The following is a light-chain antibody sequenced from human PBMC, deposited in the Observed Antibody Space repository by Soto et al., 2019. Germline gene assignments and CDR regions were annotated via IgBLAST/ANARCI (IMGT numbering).Light chain of an antibody. CDR1: QSISSY. J-gene: IGKJ1*01. CDR2: AAS. Sequence: IKMSQSPSTLSASVGDRVTITCRAGQSISSYLNWYQQKPGKAPKLLIYAASSLQSGVPSRFSGSGSGTDFTLTISSLQPEDFATYYCQQSYSTPPTFGQGTKVDIK. V-gene: IGKV1-39*01. CDR3: QQSYSTPPT.